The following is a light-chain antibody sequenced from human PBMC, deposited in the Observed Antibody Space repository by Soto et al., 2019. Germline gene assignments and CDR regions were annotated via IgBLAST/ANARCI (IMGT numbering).Light chain of an antibody. Sequence: DIQMTQSPSTVSASVGDRVTITCRASQSISVWLAWYQQKAGKAPNLLIYKASRLESGVPSRFSGSGSETEFTLTISGLQPGDSATYYCQQYNSYSPTFGQGTKV. CDR1: QSISVW. V-gene: IGKV1-5*03. CDR3: QQYNSYSPT. CDR2: KAS. J-gene: IGKJ1*01.